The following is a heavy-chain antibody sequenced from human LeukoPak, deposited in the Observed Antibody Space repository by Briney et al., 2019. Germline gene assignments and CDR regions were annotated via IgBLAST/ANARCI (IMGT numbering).Heavy chain of an antibody. CDR2: IYYSGST. V-gene: IGHV4-59*01. J-gene: IGHJ4*02. CDR3: ARVGFSSGYPDY. CDR1: GFTFSSYW. Sequence: GSLRLSCAASGFTFSSYWMSWIRQPPGKGLEWIGYIYYSGSTNYNPSLKSRVTISVDTSKNQFSLKLSSVTAADTAVYYCARVGFSSGYPDYWGQGTLVTVSS. D-gene: IGHD3-22*01.